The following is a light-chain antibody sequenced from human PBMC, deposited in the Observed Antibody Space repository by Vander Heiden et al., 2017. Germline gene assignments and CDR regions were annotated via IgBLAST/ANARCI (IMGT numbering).Light chain of an antibody. J-gene: IGKJ3*01. CDR1: QGISSD. CDR2: AAS. V-gene: IGKV1-9*01. Sequence: DIQLTQSPSFLSASVGDRVTITCRASQGISSDFAWYQQKPGKAPKLLIYAASTLQSGVPSRFSGSGSGTEVTLTISSLQPEDFATYYCQQLNNYPFTFGPGTKVDIK. CDR3: QQLNNYPFT.